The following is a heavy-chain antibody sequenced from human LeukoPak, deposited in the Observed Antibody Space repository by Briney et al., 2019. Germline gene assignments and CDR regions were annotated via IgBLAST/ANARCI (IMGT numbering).Heavy chain of an antibody. Sequence: ASVTVSCTSSGFTFTNKYIHWVRQAPGQGLEWMGWINPYSGAINYAQKFQGRVTLTRDTSISTAYMELSRLTSGDTAVYYCARDPRSQLLLDYWGQGTLVTVSS. CDR1: GFTFTNKY. CDR2: INPYSGAI. V-gene: IGHV1-2*02. CDR3: ARDPRSQLLLDY. D-gene: IGHD2-2*01. J-gene: IGHJ4*02.